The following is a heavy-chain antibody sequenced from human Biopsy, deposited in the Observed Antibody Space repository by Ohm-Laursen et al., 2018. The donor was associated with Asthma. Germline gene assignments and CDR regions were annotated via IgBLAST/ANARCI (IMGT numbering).Heavy chain of an antibody. J-gene: IGHJ6*02. CDR2: LIPVLGTA. V-gene: IGHV1-69*13. D-gene: IGHD5-12*01. Sequence: GASAKVSCKASGDSLGSFINYAISWVRQAPRQGLEWMGGLIPVLGTADYAPMFEGRVTITADESTSTAYLELTSLRFEDTAVYYCARGYSGTDRIVYYYSGMEVWGQGTTVIVSS. CDR3: ARGYSGTDRIVYYYSGMEV. CDR1: GDSLGSFINYA.